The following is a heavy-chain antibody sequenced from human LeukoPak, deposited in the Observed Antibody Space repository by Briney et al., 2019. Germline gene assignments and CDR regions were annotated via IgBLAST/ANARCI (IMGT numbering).Heavy chain of an antibody. Sequence: PSETLSLTCAVYGGSFSGYYWSWIRQPPGKGLEWIGEINHSGSINYNPSLKSRVTKSVDTSKNQFSLKLSSVTAADTAVYYCARGRRLTIFGVVINYNWFDPWGQGTLVTVSS. V-gene: IGHV4-34*01. CDR3: ARGRRLTIFGVVINYNWFDP. J-gene: IGHJ5*02. CDR2: INHSGSI. D-gene: IGHD3-3*01. CDR1: GGSFSGYY.